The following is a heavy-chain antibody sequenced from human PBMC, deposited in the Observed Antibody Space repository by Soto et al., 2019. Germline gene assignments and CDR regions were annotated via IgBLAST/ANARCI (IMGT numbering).Heavy chain of an antibody. D-gene: IGHD3-22*01. CDR1: GFSLNTRGVG. CDR3: AHTRWFNGSGFSHFDY. CDR2: IYWDDDR. V-gene: IGHV2-5*02. J-gene: IGHJ4*02. Sequence: QITLRESGPTLVKPTQTLTLTCTFSGFSLNTRGVGVGWIRQPPGKALEWFALIYWDDDRRYSPSLKNRLTITRDTPRNQVVLKMSNMHSVDTATYSCAHTRWFNGSGFSHFDYWGQGILVTVSS.